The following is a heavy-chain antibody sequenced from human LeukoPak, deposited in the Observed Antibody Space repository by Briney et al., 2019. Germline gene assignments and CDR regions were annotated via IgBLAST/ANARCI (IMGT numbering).Heavy chain of an antibody. D-gene: IGHD2-15*01. CDR1: ADSVSSNSAT. CDR3: ARIVVVVAATLSHYFDY. Sequence: SQTLSLTCAISADSVSSNSATWNWIRQSPSRGLEWLGRTYYRSKWYNGYAVSVKSRITINPDTSKNQFSLQLNSVTPEDTAVYYCARIVVVVAATLSHYFDYWGQGTLVTVSS. CDR2: TYYRSKWYN. J-gene: IGHJ4*02. V-gene: IGHV6-1*01.